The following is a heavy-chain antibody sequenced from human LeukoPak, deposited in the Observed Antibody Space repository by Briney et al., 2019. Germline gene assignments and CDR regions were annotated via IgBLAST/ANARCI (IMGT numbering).Heavy chain of an antibody. CDR1: GYTFTSYG. CDR3: AREGGPPGFDY. CDR2: ISAYNGNT. V-gene: IGHV1-18*01. J-gene: IGHJ4*02. D-gene: IGHD3-16*01. Sequence: ASVKVSCKASGYTFTSYGISWVRQAPGQGLEWMGWISAYNGNTNYAQKLQGRVTMTRNTSISTAYMELSSLRSEDTAVYYCAREGGPPGFDYWGQGTLVTVSS.